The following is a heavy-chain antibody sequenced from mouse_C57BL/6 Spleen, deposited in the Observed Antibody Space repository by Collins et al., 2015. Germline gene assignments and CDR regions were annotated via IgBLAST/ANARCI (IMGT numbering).Heavy chain of an antibody. J-gene: IGHJ2*01. CDR3: ARMGYGNFDY. V-gene: IGHV1-7*01. CDR1: GYTFTSYW. D-gene: IGHD2-10*02. CDR2: INPSTGYT. Sequence: QVQLQQSGAELAKPGASVKMSCKASGYTFTSYWMHWVKQRPGQGLEWIGYINPSTGYTEYNQKFKDKATLTADKSSSTAYMQLSSLTSEDSAVYYCARMGYGNFDYWGQGTTLTVSS.